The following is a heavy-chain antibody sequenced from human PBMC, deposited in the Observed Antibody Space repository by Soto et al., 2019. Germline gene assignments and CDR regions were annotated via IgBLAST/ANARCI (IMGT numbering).Heavy chain of an antibody. CDR3: ARATVTTEFDY. CDR2: IYYSGST. J-gene: IGHJ4*02. CDR1: GGSISSYY. V-gene: IGHV4-59*08. Sequence: LSLTCTVSGGSISSYYWSWIRQPPGKGLEWIGYIYYSGSTNYNPSLKSRVTISVDTSKNQFSLKLSSVTAADTAVYYCARATVTTEFDYWGQGTLVTVSS. D-gene: IGHD4-17*01.